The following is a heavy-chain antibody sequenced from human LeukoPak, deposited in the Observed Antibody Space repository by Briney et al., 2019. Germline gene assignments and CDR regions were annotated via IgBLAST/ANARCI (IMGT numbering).Heavy chain of an antibody. CDR3: ARASSGSYLRFDP. D-gene: IGHD3-10*01. CDR1: SDSITSYH. V-gene: IGHV4-59*01. J-gene: IGHJ5*02. Sequence: SETLSLTCTVSSDSITSYHWNWVRQAPQKGLEWIAFVSSSGSTNYNPSLNSRVTISVDTSKNQFSLKLSSVTAADTAVYYCARASSGSYLRFDPWGQGTLVTVSS. CDR2: VSSSGST.